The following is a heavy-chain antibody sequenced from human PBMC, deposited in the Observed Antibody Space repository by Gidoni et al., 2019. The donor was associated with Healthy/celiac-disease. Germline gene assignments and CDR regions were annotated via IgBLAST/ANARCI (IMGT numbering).Heavy chain of an antibody. CDR3: ARQAVAGTELDY. CDR2: IYSSGST. V-gene: IGHV4-59*01. D-gene: IGHD6-19*01. CDR1: GCSISSYY. Sequence: QVQLQESGPGLVKPSETLSLTCTVSGCSISSYYWSWIRQPPGKGLEWIGYIYSSGSTNYNPSLKSRVTISVDTSKNQFSLKLTSVTAADTAVYYCARQAVAGTELDYWGQGTLVTVSS. J-gene: IGHJ4*02.